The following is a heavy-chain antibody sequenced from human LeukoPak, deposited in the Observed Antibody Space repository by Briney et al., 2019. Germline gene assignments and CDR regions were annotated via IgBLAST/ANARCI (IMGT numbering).Heavy chain of an antibody. CDR2: INHSGST. Sequence: SETLSLTCAAYGGSFSGYYWSWIRQPPGKGLEWIGEINHSGSTNYNPSLKSRVTISVDTSKNQFSLKLSSVTAADTAVYYCARGGSSSWYGSYYYYGMDVWGQGTTVTVSS. V-gene: IGHV4-34*01. D-gene: IGHD6-13*01. CDR3: ARGGSSSWYGSYYYYGMDV. J-gene: IGHJ6*02. CDR1: GGSFSGYY.